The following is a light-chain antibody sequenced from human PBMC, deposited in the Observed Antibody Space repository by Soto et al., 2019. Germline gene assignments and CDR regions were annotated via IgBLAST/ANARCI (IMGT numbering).Light chain of an antibody. CDR1: QIVLHTSNTKSC. V-gene: IGKV4-1*01. J-gene: IGKJ1*01. Sequence: DTVLTQSPDSGPVSPRLPAPINFKPSQIVLHTSNTKSCLAWYQQKPGQPPRLLIYWASTRGSGVPDRFSGSGSGTDFTLTISSLQAEDVAVYYCQQYYSLPWTFGQGTKLDIK. CDR3: QQYYSLPWT. CDR2: WAS.